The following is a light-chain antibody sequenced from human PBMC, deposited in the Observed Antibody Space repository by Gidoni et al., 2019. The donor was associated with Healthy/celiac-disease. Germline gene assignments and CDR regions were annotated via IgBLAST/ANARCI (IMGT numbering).Light chain of an antibody. CDR1: KRVSSN. Sequence: EIVMMQSPATLSVSPGETATLACRASKRVSSNLAWYQQKPGQAPRLLIYGASTRATGIPARFRGRGSGTEFTLTISSLQSEDFAVYYCQQYNNWQYTFGQGTKLEIK. V-gene: IGKV3-15*01. J-gene: IGKJ2*01. CDR2: GAS. CDR3: QQYNNWQYT.